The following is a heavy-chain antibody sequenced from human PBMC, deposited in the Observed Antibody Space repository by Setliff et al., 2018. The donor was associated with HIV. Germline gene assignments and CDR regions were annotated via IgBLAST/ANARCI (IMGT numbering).Heavy chain of an antibody. V-gene: IGHV4-61*02. J-gene: IGHJ4*02. CDR2: IYTSGST. CDR1: GGSISSGTYY. D-gene: IGHD3-10*01. CDR3: ARESYFYYFDY. Sequence: SETLSLTCTVSGGSISSGTYYWSWIRQPAGKGLEWIGRIYTSGSTNYNPSLKSRVTISVDTSKNQLSLKLSSVTAADAAVYYCARESYFYYFDYWGQGTLVTVS.